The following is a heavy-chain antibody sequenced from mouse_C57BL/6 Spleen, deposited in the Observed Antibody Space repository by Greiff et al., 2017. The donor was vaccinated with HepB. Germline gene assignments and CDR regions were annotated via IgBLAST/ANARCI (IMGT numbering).Heavy chain of an antibody. Sequence: EVPLVESGGGLVQPKGSLKLSCAASGFTFNPYAMHWVRQAPGKGLEWVARIRSKSSKYATYYADSVKDRFTISRDDSQSMLYLQMNNLKTEDTAMDYCVTESYDGYYDGFAYGGQGTLVTVSA. CDR3: VTESYDGYYDGFAY. V-gene: IGHV10-3*01. J-gene: IGHJ3*01. CDR2: IRSKSSKYAT. CDR1: GFTFNPYA. D-gene: IGHD2-3*01.